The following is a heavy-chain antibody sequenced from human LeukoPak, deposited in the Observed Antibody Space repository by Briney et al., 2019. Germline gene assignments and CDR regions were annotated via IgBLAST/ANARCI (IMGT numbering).Heavy chain of an antibody. V-gene: IGHV3-23*01. D-gene: IGHD3-16*02. CDR1: GFTFSNSD. Sequence: GGSPRLSCAASGFTFSNSDMLWVRQAPGKGLEWVSSILNSDGRTFYADSVEGRFTISSDNSKSTLYLQMNSLRAEDTAVYYCAKLPGSGFVCYLGGKGTAVTVSS. CDR2: ILNSDGRT. CDR3: AKLPGSGFVCYL. J-gene: IGHJ3*01.